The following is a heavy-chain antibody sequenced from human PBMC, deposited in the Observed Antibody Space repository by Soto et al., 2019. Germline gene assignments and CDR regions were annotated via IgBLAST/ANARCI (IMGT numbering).Heavy chain of an antibody. CDR2: INHTGGT. CDR3: ATRITVFGLLIPPFDP. V-gene: IGHV4-34*01. Sequence: ETLSLTCAVYGGSVNGYYWNWIRHPPGKGLEWIGEINHTGGTHYNPSLKSRVTMSVDTSKNQFSLRLSSVTAADTAIYYCATRITVFGLLIPPFDPWGQGTQVTVSS. J-gene: IGHJ5*02. D-gene: IGHD3-3*01. CDR1: GGSVNGYY.